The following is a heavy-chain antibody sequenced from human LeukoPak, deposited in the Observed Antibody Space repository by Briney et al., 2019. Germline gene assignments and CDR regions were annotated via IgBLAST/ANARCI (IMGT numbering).Heavy chain of an antibody. CDR3: ARCRVVPAAPDYYYGMDV. Sequence: SVKVSCKASGGTFSSYAISWVRQAPGQGLEWMGGIIPIFGTANYAQKFQGKVTITADESTSTAYMELSSLRSEDTAVYYCARCRVVPAAPDYYYGMDVWGQGTTVTVSS. CDR2: IIPIFGTA. CDR1: GGTFSSYA. V-gene: IGHV1-69*13. D-gene: IGHD2-2*01. J-gene: IGHJ6*02.